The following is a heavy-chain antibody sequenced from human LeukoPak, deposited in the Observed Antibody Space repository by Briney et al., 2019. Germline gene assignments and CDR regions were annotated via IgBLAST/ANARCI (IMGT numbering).Heavy chain of an antibody. CDR1: GYTFTSYY. D-gene: IGHD2-2*02. J-gene: IGHJ6*02. V-gene: IGHV1-46*01. CDR3: ARDWADIVVVPAAIQDYYYGMDV. CDR2: INPSGGST. Sequence: ASVKVSCKASGYTFTSYYMHWVRQAPGQGLEWMGIINPSGGSTSYAQKFQGRVTMTRDTSTSTVYMELSSLRSEDTAVYYCARDWADIVVVPAAIQDYYYGMDVWGQGTTVTVSS.